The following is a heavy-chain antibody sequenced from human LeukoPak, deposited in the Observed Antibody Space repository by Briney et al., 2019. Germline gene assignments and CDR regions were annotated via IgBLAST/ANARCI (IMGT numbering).Heavy chain of an antibody. J-gene: IGHJ4*02. V-gene: IGHV1-18*01. Sequence: GASVKVTCKASGYTFTSYGISWVRQAPGQGLEWMGWISAYNGNTNYAQKLQGRVTMTTDTSTSTAYMELRSLRSDDTAVYYCARSPGYCSGGSCYSVYWGQGTLVTVSS. D-gene: IGHD2-15*01. CDR2: ISAYNGNT. CDR3: ARSPGYCSGGSCYSVY. CDR1: GYTFTSYG.